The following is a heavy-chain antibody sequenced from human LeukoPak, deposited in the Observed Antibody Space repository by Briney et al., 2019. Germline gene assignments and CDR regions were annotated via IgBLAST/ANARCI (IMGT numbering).Heavy chain of an antibody. J-gene: IGHJ4*02. CDR2: ISGYNGDT. CDR1: GYAFTTYG. Sequence: ASVKVSCKTSGYAFTTYGINWVRQAPGQGFEWMGWISGYNGDTNYAQKFQGRVTMTTDTSTNTAYMELRSLRSDDTAVYYCARDYPRITMIVVVPTLDYWGQGTLVTVSS. CDR3: ARDYPRITMIVVVPTLDY. D-gene: IGHD3-22*01. V-gene: IGHV1-18*01.